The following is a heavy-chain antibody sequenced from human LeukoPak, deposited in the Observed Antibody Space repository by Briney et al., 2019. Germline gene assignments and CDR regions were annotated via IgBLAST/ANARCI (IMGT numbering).Heavy chain of an antibody. Sequence: GGSVRLSCAASGFTFSNYAMHWVRQAPGKGLEWVTFIRYDGSNKYYAESVKGRFTISRDNSKNTLYLQMSSLRAEDTAVYYCAKAIHSSSSGVVDYWGQGTLVTVSS. V-gene: IGHV3-30*02. CDR3: AKAIHSSSSGVVDY. J-gene: IGHJ4*02. CDR2: IRYDGSNK. CDR1: GFTFSNYA. D-gene: IGHD6-6*01.